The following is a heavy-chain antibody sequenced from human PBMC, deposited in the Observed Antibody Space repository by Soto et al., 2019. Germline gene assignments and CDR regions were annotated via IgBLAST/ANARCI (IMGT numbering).Heavy chain of an antibody. CDR2: ISTSSSTI. D-gene: IGHD3-10*01. Sequence: PGGSLRLSCAASGFTFSSYGMNWVRQAPGKGLECVSYISTSSSTIYYADSVKGRFTISRDNAKNSLYLQMNSLRDEDTAVYYCARVDVYYGSGSYYWGQGTLVTVSS. CDR1: GFTFSSYG. V-gene: IGHV3-48*02. CDR3: ARVDVYYGSGSYY. J-gene: IGHJ4*02.